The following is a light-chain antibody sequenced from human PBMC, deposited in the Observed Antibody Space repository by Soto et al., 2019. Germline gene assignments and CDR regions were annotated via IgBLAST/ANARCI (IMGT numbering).Light chain of an antibody. CDR1: QSVSRY. CDR3: QQRSDWPST. J-gene: IGKJ4*01. V-gene: IGKV3-11*01. CDR2: DAS. Sequence: EIVLTQSPATLSLSPGERATLSCRASQSVSRYLAWSQQKPGQAPRLLIYDASNRATGIPARFSGSGSGTDLTLTISSLEPEDLSVYYCQQRSDWPSTFGGGTKVQIK.